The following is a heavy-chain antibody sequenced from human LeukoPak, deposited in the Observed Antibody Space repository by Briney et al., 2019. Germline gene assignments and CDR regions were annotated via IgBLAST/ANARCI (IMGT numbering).Heavy chain of an antibody. CDR3: ARVYDFWSGYLVDP. D-gene: IGHD3-3*01. CDR2: IYYSGST. CDR1: GGSISSGDYY. J-gene: IGHJ5*02. V-gene: IGHV4-30-4*08. Sequence: SETLSLTCTVSGGSISSGDYYWSWIRQPPGKGLEWIGYIYYSGSTYYNPSLKSRVTTSVDTSKNQFSLKLSSVTAADTAVYYCARVYDFWSGYLVDPWGQGTLVTVSS.